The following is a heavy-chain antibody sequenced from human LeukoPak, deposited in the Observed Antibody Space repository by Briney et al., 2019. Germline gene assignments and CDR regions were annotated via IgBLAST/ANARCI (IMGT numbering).Heavy chain of an antibody. CDR3: ARGVFIVVVPAASSRNWFDP. D-gene: IGHD2-2*01. CDR1: GGSFSGYY. V-gene: IGHV4-34*01. Sequence: SEILSLTCAVCGGSFSGYYWSWIRQPPGKGLEWIGEINHSGSTNYNPSLKSRVTISVDTSKNQFSLKLSSVTAADTAVYYCARGVFIVVVPAASSRNWFDPWGQGTLVTVSS. J-gene: IGHJ5*02. CDR2: INHSGST.